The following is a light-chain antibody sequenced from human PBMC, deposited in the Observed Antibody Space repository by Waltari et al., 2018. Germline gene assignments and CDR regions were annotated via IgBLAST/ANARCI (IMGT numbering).Light chain of an antibody. Sequence: SYVLTQPPSVSVAPGQTARITCGGNNIGSKSVHWYQRRPGQAPGVVVYDDSDRPPGIPGRVAGTNSGNTATLTISAVEAGDEADYYCQVWDSFTDPYVVFGGGTKLTVL. CDR2: DDS. CDR3: QVWDSFTDPYVV. CDR1: NIGSKS. V-gene: IGLV3-21*02. J-gene: IGLJ2*01.